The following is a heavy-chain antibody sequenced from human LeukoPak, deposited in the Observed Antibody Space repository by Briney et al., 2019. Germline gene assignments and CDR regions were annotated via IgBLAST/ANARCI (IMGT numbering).Heavy chain of an antibody. D-gene: IGHD6-13*01. CDR3: AKDLGSSSWTPIDY. V-gene: IGHV3-23*01. J-gene: IGHJ4*02. CDR1: GFTFSGYA. Sequence: GGSLRLSCAASGFTFSGYAMSWVRQAPGKGLEWVSAISGSGGSTYYADSVKGRSTISRDNSKNTLYLQMNSLRAEDTAVYYCAKDLGSSSWTPIDYWGQGTLVTVSS. CDR2: ISGSGGST.